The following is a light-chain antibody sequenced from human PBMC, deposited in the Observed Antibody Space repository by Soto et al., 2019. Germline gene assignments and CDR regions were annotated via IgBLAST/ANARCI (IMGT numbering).Light chain of an antibody. CDR3: QQYFSTPPFT. V-gene: IGKV4-1*01. J-gene: IGKJ3*01. CDR2: WAS. CDR1: QSVLYSSNNKNY. Sequence: DIVMTQSPDSLAVSLGERATINCKSSQSVLYSSNNKNYLAWYLQKPGQPPKLLIYWASTRESGVPDRFSGSGSGTDFTLTISSLQAEDVAVYYCQQYFSTPPFTFCPGTKVDIK.